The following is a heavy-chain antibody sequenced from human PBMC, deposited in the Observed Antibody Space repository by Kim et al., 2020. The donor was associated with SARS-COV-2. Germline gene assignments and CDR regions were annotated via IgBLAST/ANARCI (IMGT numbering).Heavy chain of an antibody. CDR3: ARERDYGDPRTGMDV. D-gene: IGHD4-17*01. V-gene: IGHV4-39*07. Sequence: SETLSLTCTVSGGSISSSSYYWGWIRQPPGKGLEWIGSIYYSGSTYYNPSLKSRVTISVDTSKNQFSLKLSSVTAADTAVYYCARERDYGDPRTGMDVWGQGTTVTVSS. CDR1: GGSISSSSYY. CDR2: IYYSGST. J-gene: IGHJ6*02.